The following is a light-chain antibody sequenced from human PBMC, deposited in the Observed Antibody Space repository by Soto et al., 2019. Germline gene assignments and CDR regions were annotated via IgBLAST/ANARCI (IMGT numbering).Light chain of an antibody. CDR1: SSNIGSNT. Sequence: QSVLTQPPSMSGTPGQRVTISCSGSSSNIGSNTVNWYQQLPGTAPKLLIYSSDQRPSGVPDRVSGSKSGTSASLAISGLQPEDEADYYCQSYDSSLSGPYVFGTGTKLTVL. V-gene: IGLV1-44*01. CDR2: SSD. CDR3: QSYDSSLSGPYV. J-gene: IGLJ1*01.